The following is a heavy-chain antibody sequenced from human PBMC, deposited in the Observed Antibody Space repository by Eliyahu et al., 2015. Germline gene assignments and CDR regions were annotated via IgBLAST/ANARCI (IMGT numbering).Heavy chain of an antibody. CDR2: IDPSDSYT. V-gene: IGHV5-10-1*03. CDR1: GYSFTSYW. CDR3: ARHYVVEAAPQDY. D-gene: IGHD2-15*01. J-gene: IGHJ4*02. Sequence: EVQLVQSGAEVKKPGXSXRXXCKGSGYSFTSYWISWVRQMPGKGLEWMGRIDPSDSYTNYSPSFQGHVTISADKSISTAYLQWSSLKASDTAMYYCARHYVVEAAPQDYWGQGTLVTVSS.